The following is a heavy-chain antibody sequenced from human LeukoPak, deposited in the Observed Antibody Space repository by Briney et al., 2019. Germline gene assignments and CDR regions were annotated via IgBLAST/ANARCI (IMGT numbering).Heavy chain of an antibody. D-gene: IGHD5-24*01. V-gene: IGHV3-23*01. J-gene: IGHJ4*02. CDR2: ISGSGGST. CDR3: AKDRNRRDGYNYPWDY. CDR1: GFTFSSYA. Sequence: PGGSLRLSCAASGFTFSSYAMSWVRQAPGKGLEWVSAISGSGGSTYYADSVKGRFTISRDNSKNTLYLQMNSLRAEDTAVYYCAKDRNRRDGYNYPWDYWGQGTLVTVSS.